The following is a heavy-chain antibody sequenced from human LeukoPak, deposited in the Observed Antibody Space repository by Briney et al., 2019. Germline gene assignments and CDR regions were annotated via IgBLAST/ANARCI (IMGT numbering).Heavy chain of an antibody. CDR3: SRTRLQYYCLGRFSFSY. J-gene: IGHJ4*02. CDR2: INLNGGST. CDR1: GFTFDDYG. Sequence: PGGSLRLSCAASGFTFDDYGMSWVRQAPGKGLEWVSGINLNGGSTGYADSVKGRFTISRDNAKNSLYLQMNSLRAEDTGLYYCSRTRLQYYCLGRFSFSYWGQGTLAPVS. D-gene: IGHD3-10*01. V-gene: IGHV3-20*04.